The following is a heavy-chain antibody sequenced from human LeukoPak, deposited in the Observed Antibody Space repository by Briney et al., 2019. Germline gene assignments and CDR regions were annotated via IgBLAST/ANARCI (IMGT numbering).Heavy chain of an antibody. V-gene: IGHV1-2*02. J-gene: IGHJ4*02. Sequence: ASVKVSCKASGYTFTGYYMHWVRQAPGQGLEWMGWINPNSGGINYAQKFQGRVTMTRDTSISTAYMELSRLRSDDTAVYYCARIYSSIEGDYWGQGTLVTVSS. D-gene: IGHD6-19*01. CDR3: ARIYSSIEGDY. CDR2: INPNSGGI. CDR1: GYTFTGYY.